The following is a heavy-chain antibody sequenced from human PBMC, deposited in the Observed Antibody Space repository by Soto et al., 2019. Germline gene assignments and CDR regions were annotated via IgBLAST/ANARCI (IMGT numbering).Heavy chain of an antibody. J-gene: IGHJ3*01. CDR2: ISGDSNYI. CDR3: ARVVYFDRSAYGL. CDR1: GFSFSGYN. Sequence: GGSLRLSCAASGFSFSGYNINWVPRAPGKGLEWVSSISGDSNYIYYADSVQGRFTISRDNAKNSVYLQMNGLRADDTAVYYCARVVYFDRSAYGLWGQGTMVTVSS. D-gene: IGHD3-22*01. V-gene: IGHV3-21*01.